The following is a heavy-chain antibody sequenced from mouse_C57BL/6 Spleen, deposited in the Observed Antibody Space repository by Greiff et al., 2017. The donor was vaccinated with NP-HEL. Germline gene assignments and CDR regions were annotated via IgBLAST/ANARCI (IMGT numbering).Heavy chain of an antibody. CDR3: ARVGPYYAMDY. D-gene: IGHD3-3*01. J-gene: IGHJ4*01. CDR2: IYPRSGNT. V-gene: IGHV1-81*01. CDR1: GYTFTSYG. Sequence: VMLVESGAELARPGASVKLSCKASGYTFTSYGISWVKQRTGQGLEWIGEIYPRSGNTYYNEKFKGKATLTADKSSSTAYMELRSLTSEDSAVYFCARVGPYYAMDYWGQGTSVTVSS.